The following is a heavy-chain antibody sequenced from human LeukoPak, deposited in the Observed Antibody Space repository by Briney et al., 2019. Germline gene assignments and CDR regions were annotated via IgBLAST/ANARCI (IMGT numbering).Heavy chain of an antibody. CDR1: GFTVSSNY. V-gene: IGHV3-21*01. D-gene: IGHD3-22*01. CDR2: ISSSSSYI. CDR3: ARTYYYDSSGYYYVGFIDY. Sequence: GGSLRLSCAASGFTVSSNYMSWVRQAPGKGLEWVSSISSSSSYIYYADSVKGRFTISRDNAKNSLYLQMNSLRAEDTAVYYCARTYYYDSSGYYYVGFIDYWGQGTLVTVSS. J-gene: IGHJ4*02.